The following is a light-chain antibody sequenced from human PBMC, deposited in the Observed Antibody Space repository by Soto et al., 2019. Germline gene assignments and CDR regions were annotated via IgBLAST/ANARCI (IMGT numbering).Light chain of an antibody. Sequence: QMTQSPSSLSASVGEKIIITCRASRDVGNDVSWYQQKPGQAPKLLIYAASNLYTGVPSRFSGSRSGTEFTLTISSLQPEDFASYYCLQDYGDSWTFGQGTKVDIK. J-gene: IGKJ1*01. CDR3: LQDYGDSWT. V-gene: IGKV1-6*01. CDR2: AAS. CDR1: RDVGND.